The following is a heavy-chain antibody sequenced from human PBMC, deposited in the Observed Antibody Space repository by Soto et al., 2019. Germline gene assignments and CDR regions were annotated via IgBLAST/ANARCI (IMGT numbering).Heavy chain of an antibody. Sequence: GASVKVSCKASGYTFTSYAMHWVRQAPGQRLEWMGWINAGNGNTKYSQKFQGRVTMTTDTSTSTVYMELSSLRSEDTAVYYCARATHPITMIVVVISEVGAFDIWGQGTMVTVSS. CDR1: GYTFTSYA. CDR3: ARATHPITMIVVVISEVGAFDI. V-gene: IGHV1-3*01. D-gene: IGHD3-22*01. CDR2: INAGNGNT. J-gene: IGHJ3*02.